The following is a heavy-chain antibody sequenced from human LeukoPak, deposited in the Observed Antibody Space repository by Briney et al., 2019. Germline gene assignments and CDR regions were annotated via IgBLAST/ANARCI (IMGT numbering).Heavy chain of an antibody. Sequence: SETLSLTCTVSGGSISSYYWSWVRQPPGKGLEWFGYIYYSGSTNYNPSLKSRVTISLDTSNNQFSLKLSSVTAADTAVYYCARRFSSSWYDYFDYWGQGTLVTVSS. CDR2: IYYSGST. CDR1: GGSISSYY. CDR3: ARRFSSSWYDYFDY. D-gene: IGHD6-13*01. V-gene: IGHV4-59*01. J-gene: IGHJ4*02.